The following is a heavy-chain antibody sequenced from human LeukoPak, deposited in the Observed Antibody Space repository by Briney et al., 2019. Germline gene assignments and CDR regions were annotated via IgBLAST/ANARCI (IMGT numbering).Heavy chain of an antibody. CDR2: IYYSGST. CDR3: ARDRVRPYDSSGYYYHWYFDL. Sequence: SETLSLTCTVSGGSISSYYWSWIRQPPGKGLEWIGYIYYSGSTYYNPSLKSRVTISVDTSKNQFSLKLSSVTVADTAVYYCARDRVRPYDSSGYYYHWYFDLWGRGTLVTVSS. V-gene: IGHV4-59*12. CDR1: GGSISSYY. D-gene: IGHD3-22*01. J-gene: IGHJ2*01.